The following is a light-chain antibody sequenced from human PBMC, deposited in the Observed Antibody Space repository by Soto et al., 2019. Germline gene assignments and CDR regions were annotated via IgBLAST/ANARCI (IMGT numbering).Light chain of an antibody. Sequence: DIQMTQSPSPLSGSVGDRVTITCRASQNINNWLAWYQQKAGKAPTLLIYDGSSLESGVPARFSGSGSGTDLTLTISSLEPEDVAVYYCHQRKSWPRTLGQGTKVDIK. J-gene: IGKJ1*01. CDR1: QNINNW. V-gene: IGKV1-5*01. CDR2: DGS. CDR3: HQRKSWPRT.